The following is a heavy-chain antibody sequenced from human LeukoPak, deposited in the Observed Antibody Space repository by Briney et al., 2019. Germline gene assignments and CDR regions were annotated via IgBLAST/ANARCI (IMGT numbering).Heavy chain of an antibody. CDR3: ASRRPEDY. Sequence: GGSLRLSCAASGFTFSNYALHWVRQAPGKGLEYVSAINSNGGSTYYANSVKGRFTISRDNSKNTLYLQMNSLRAEDTAVYYCASRRPEDYWGQGTLVTVSS. CDR1: GFTFSNYA. J-gene: IGHJ4*02. CDR2: INSNGGST. V-gene: IGHV3-64*01.